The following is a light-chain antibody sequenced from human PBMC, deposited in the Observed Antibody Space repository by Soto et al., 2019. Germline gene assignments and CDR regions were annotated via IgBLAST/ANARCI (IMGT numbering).Light chain of an antibody. J-gene: IGLJ3*02. CDR2: EVS. Sequence: QSVLTQPASVSGSPGQSITISCTGTSSDVSGYNYVSWYQHHPGKAPQLMIYEVSNRPSGVSNRFSGSKSGNTASLTISGLQAEDEADYYCSSYTSSSTLGVFGGGTKLTVL. CDR3: SSYTSSSTLGV. CDR1: SSDVSGYNY. V-gene: IGLV2-14*01.